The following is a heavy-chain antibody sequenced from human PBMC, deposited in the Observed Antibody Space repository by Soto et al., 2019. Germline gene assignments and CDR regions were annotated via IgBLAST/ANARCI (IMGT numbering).Heavy chain of an antibody. Sequence: PGGSLRLSCAASGFTVSSNYMSWVRQAPGKGLEWVSVIYSGGSTYYADSVRGRFTISRDNSKNTLYLQMRSLRAEDTAVYYCARDPPATRHGMDVWGQGITVTVSS. CDR3: ARDPPATRHGMDV. J-gene: IGHJ6*02. CDR2: IYSGGST. CDR1: GFTVSSNY. V-gene: IGHV3-53*01.